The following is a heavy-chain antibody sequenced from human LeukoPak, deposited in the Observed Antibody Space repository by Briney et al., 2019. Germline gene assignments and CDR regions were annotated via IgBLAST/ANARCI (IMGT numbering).Heavy chain of an antibody. CDR1: GFTFSSYW. Sequence: GGSLRLSCAASGFTFSSYWMHWVRQAPGKGLVWVSRINSDGSSTSYADSVKGRFTISRDNAKNTLYLQMNSLRSEDTALYYCAKDRGKRGVYYFDYWGQGTLVTVSS. J-gene: IGHJ4*02. CDR3: AKDRGKRGVYYFDY. D-gene: IGHD5/OR15-5a*01. V-gene: IGHV3-74*01. CDR2: INSDGSST.